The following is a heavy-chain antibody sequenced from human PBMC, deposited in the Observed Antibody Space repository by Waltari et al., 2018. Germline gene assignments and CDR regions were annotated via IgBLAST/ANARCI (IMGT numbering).Heavy chain of an antibody. J-gene: IGHJ6*03. Sequence: QVQLQESGPGLVKPSETLSLTCAASGYSISSGYYWGWIRQPPGKGLEWIGSIYHSGSTYYNPSLKSRVTISVDTSKNQFSLKLSSVTAADTAVYYCARSNVGEYSSSFYYRYYYYYMDVWGKGTTVTVSS. CDR2: IYHSGST. CDR3: ARSNVGEYSSSFYYRYYYYYMDV. V-gene: IGHV4-38-2*01. CDR1: GYSISSGYY. D-gene: IGHD6-6*01.